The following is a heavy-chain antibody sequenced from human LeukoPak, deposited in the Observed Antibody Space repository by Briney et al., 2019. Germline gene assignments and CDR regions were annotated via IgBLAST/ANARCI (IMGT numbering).Heavy chain of an antibody. D-gene: IGHD3-16*01. CDR1: GFIFSTSE. V-gene: IGHV3-23*01. J-gene: IGHJ4*02. Sequence: GGSLRLSCAASGFIFSTSEMNWARQAPGKGLGWVSSITGSGGDTFYADSVKGQFTISRDNSKSTIYLQMNSLRAEDTAVYYCANRGLGQGNYAYFYFDHWGQGTLVTVSS. CDR2: ITGSGGDT. CDR3: ANRGLGQGNYAYFYFDH.